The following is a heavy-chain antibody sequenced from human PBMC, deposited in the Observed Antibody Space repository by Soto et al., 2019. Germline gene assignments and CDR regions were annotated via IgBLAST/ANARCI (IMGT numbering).Heavy chain of an antibody. CDR1: GFTFSSYG. D-gene: IGHD2-21*01. J-gene: IGHJ4*02. CDR2: IWYDGSNK. Sequence: GGSLRLSCAASGFTFSSYGMHWVRQAPGKGLEWVAVIWYDGSNKYYADSVKGRFTISRDNSKNTLYLQMNSLRAEDTAVYYCARERRDMAGDYYFDYWGQGTLVTVSS. V-gene: IGHV3-33*01. CDR3: ARERRDMAGDYYFDY.